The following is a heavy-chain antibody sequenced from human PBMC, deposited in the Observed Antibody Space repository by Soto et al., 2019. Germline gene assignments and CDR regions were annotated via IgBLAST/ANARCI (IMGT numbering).Heavy chain of an antibody. J-gene: IGHJ6*02. CDR1: GFSVSSNY. D-gene: IGHD3-3*01. Sequence: VGSLRLSCTASGFSVSSNYMSWVRQAPGGGLEWVSIIYGGVSTDYADSVKGRFTISRDNSKNTLYLQMNSLRAEDTAVYYCAREGYDFWSGYQWYGMDVWGQGTTVTVSS. V-gene: IGHV3-53*01. CDR2: IYGGVST. CDR3: AREGYDFWSGYQWYGMDV.